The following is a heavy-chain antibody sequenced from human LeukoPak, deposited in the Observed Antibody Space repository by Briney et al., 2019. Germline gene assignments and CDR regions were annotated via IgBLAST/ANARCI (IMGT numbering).Heavy chain of an antibody. Sequence: PGGSLRLSCAASGFTFSSYSMNWARQAPGKGLEWVSYISSSSSTIYYADSVKGRFTISRDNAKNSLYLQMNSRRAEDTAVYYCAKDRYCSGGSCLKSNWFDSWGQGTLVTVSS. J-gene: IGHJ5*01. V-gene: IGHV3-48*04. CDR3: AKDRYCSGGSCLKSNWFDS. CDR2: ISSSSSTI. D-gene: IGHD2-15*01. CDR1: GFTFSSYS.